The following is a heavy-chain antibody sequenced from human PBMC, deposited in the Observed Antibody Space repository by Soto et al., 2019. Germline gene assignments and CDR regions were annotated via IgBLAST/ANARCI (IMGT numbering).Heavy chain of an antibody. J-gene: IGHJ6*02. CDR3: ARDSHRLWFGELLYGMDV. Sequence: PGGSLRRSWAASGFTFSSYAMHGVRQAPGKGLEWVAVISYDGSNKYYADSVKGRFTISRDNSKNALYLQMNSLRAEDTAVYYCARDSHRLWFGELLYGMDVWGQGTTVTVSS. CDR2: ISYDGSNK. D-gene: IGHD3-10*01. CDR1: GFTFSSYA. V-gene: IGHV3-30-3*01.